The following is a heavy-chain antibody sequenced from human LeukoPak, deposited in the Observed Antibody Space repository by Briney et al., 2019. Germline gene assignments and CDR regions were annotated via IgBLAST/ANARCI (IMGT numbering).Heavy chain of an antibody. CDR2: IIPLFVTP. J-gene: IGHJ2*01. CDR1: GGTFSNYA. CDR3: ARDIANWGKFRARHVLWYFDL. D-gene: IGHD7-27*01. V-gene: IGHV1-69*05. Sequence: SVKVSCTASGGTFSNYAFSWVRQAPGRGLEWMGGIIPLFVTPNYAQRFQGRVTITTDESTSTAYMELSSLRSEDTAVYYCARDIANWGKFRARHVLWYFDLWGRGTLVTVSS.